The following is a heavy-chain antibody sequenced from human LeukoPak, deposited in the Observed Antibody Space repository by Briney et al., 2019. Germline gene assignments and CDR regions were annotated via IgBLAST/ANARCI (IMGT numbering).Heavy chain of an antibody. J-gene: IGHJ4*02. Sequence: GGSLRLSCAASGFTFSSYGMHWVRQAPGMGLEWVAVISYDGSNKYYADSVKGRFTISRDSSKNTVFLQMNGLRGDDTAVYYCAKESTAAVPDYWGQGTLVTVSS. V-gene: IGHV3-30*18. CDR2: ISYDGSNK. CDR1: GFTFSSYG. D-gene: IGHD6-13*01. CDR3: AKESTAAVPDY.